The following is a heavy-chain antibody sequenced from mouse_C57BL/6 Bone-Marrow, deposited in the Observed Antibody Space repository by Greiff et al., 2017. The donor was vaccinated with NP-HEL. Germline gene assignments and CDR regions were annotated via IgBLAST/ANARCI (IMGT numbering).Heavy chain of an antibody. CDR2: ISSGGSYT. D-gene: IGHD2-5*01. CDR3: ARPLYSNYEGWFAY. V-gene: IGHV5-6*01. Sequence: EVKLQESGGDLVKPGGSLKLSCAASGFTFSSYGMSWVRQTPDKRLEWVATISSGGSYTYYPDSVKGRFTISRDNAKNTLYLQMSSLKSEDTAMYYCARPLYSNYEGWFAYWGQGTLVTVSA. CDR1: GFTFSSYG. J-gene: IGHJ3*01.